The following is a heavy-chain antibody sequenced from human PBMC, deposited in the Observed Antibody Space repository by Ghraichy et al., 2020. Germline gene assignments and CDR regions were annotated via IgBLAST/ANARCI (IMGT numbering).Heavy chain of an antibody. V-gene: IGHV3-7*01. CDR3: ARPRGYCSGGSCFPPDY. D-gene: IGHD2-15*01. CDR2: IKQDGSEK. Sequence: GESLNISCAASGFTYSNYWMSWVRLAPGKGLEWVANIKQDGSEKYYADSVKGRFAISRDNAKNSLFLQMGRLRVEDTAVYYCARPRGYCSGGSCFPPDYWGQGTLLIVSA. CDR1: GFTYSNYW. J-gene: IGHJ4*02.